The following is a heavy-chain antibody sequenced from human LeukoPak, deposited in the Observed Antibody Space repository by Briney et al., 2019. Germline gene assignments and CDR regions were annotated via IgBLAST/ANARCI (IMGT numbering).Heavy chain of an antibody. CDR3: ARAHLEWLPNGVWYYMDV. CDR1: GFTFSNAW. J-gene: IGHJ6*03. D-gene: IGHD3-3*01. V-gene: IGHV3-15*01. CDR2: IKSKTDGGTT. Sequence: GGSLRLSCAASGFTFSNAWMSWVRQAPGKGLEWVGRIKSKTDGGTTDYAAPVKGRFTISRDNAKNSLYLQMNSLRAEDTAVYYCARAHLEWLPNGVWYYMDVWGKGTTVTVSS.